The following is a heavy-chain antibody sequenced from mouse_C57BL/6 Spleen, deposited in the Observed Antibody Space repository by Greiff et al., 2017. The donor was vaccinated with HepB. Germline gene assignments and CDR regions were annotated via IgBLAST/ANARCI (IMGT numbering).Heavy chain of an antibody. CDR2: ILPGSGST. J-gene: IGHJ3*01. Sequence: QVQLQQSGAELMKPGASVKLSCKATGYTFTGYWIEWVKQRPGHGLEWIGEILPGSGSTNYNEKFKGKATFTADTSSNPAYMQLSSLTTEDSAIYYCARARTYYSNPAWFAYWGQGTLVTVSA. CDR3: ARARTYYSNPAWFAY. V-gene: IGHV1-9*01. CDR1: GYTFTGYW. D-gene: IGHD2-5*01.